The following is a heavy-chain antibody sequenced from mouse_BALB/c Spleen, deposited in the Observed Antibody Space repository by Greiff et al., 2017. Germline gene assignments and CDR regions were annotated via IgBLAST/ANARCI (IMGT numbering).Heavy chain of an antibody. Sequence: VKLQESGPELVKPGASVRISCKASGYTFTSYYIHWVKQRPGQGLEWIGWIYPGNVNTKYNEKFKGKATLTADKSSSTAYMQLSSLTSEDSAVYFCARVDYGPYYFDYWGQGTTLTVSS. CDR2: IYPGNVNT. D-gene: IGHD1-1*01. CDR1: GYTFTSYY. CDR3: ARVDYGPYYFDY. J-gene: IGHJ2*01. V-gene: IGHV1S56*01.